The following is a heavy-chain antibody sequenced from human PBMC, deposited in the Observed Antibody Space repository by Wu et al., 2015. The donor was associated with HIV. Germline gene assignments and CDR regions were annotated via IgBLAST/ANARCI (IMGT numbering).Heavy chain of an antibody. CDR1: GYTFTGYY. V-gene: IGHV1-2*02. CDR2: INPNSGGT. J-gene: IGHJ4*02. Sequence: QVQLVQSGAEVKKPGASVKVSCKASGYTFTGYYMHWVRQAPGQGLEWMGWINPNSGGTNYAQKFQGRVTMTRDTSISTAYMELSRLRSDDTAVYYCARVSPGIAAAATRIHFDYWGQGTLVTVSS. CDR3: ARVSPGIAAAATRIHFDY. D-gene: IGHD6-13*01.